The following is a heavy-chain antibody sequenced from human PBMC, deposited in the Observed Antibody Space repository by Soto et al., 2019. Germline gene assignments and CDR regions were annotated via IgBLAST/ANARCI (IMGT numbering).Heavy chain of an antibody. CDR3: ARMATFGSLNWFDP. D-gene: IGHD3-10*01. J-gene: IGHJ5*02. Sequence: QVKLVQSGAEVREPGASVKVSCKASGYSFTNNDVSWVRQATGQGLEWMGWMNPGSGDTGYAQKLQGRSSITRDISIVTAYMELSSLRSDDTAIYYCARMATFGSLNWFDPWGQGTLVTVSS. V-gene: IGHV1-8*01. CDR2: MNPGSGDT. CDR1: GYSFTNND.